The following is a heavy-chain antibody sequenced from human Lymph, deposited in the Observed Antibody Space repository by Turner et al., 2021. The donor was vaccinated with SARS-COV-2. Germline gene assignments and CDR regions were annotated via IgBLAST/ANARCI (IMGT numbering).Heavy chain of an antibody. D-gene: IGHD5-18*01. Sequence: EVPLVESGGGLVQPGWSLRLSCAASGITVSRTYMSWVRQAPGNGLEWVSVIYSGGSSYYADSVKGRFTISRNNSKNTLYLQMNSLRAEDTAVYYCARDLDTAGGMDVWGQGTTVTVSS. CDR1: GITVSRTY. CDR3: ARDLDTAGGMDV. J-gene: IGHJ6*02. V-gene: IGHV3-53*04. CDR2: IYSGGSS.